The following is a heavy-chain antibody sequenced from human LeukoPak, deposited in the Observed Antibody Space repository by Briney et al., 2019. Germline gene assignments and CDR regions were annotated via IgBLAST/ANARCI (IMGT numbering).Heavy chain of an antibody. CDR2: IYYSWST. Sequence: PSQTLSLTCTVSGGSISSYYWRWIRHPPGTGLERIGYIYYSWSTNYNPSLKNRVPMSVDTSKNQFSLKLSSLTAADTAVYSCARSVYVGAPAGWFDPWGQGNLVTVSS. V-gene: IGHV4-59*13. CDR1: GGSISSYY. J-gene: IGHJ5*02. CDR3: ARSVYVGAPAGWFDP. D-gene: IGHD1-26*01.